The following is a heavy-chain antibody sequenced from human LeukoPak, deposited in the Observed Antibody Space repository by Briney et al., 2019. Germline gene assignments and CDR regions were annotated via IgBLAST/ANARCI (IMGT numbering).Heavy chain of an antibody. D-gene: IGHD3-16*01. V-gene: IGHV1-18*01. CDR2: IGTYNGNT. CDR1: GYTFNRYG. Sequence: GASVTVSCKASGYTFNRYGVNWVRQAPGQGVEWMGWIGTYNGNTNLAQKFKGRVTITTDTATSTAYMELKSLRLDDTAVYYCAKDRVGAPPGDWEYLGASNCFDIWGQGTMVSVSS. J-gene: IGHJ3*02. CDR3: AKDRVGAPPGDWEYLGASNCFDI.